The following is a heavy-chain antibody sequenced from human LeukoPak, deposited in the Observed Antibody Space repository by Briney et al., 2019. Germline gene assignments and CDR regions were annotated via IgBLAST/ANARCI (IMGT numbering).Heavy chain of an antibody. CDR1: GFTFDDYA. V-gene: IGHV3-9*01. CDR3: AKSPTYYYDSSGYSA. D-gene: IGHD3-22*01. Sequence: QAGGSLRLSCAASGFTFDDYAMHWVRQAPGKGLKWVSGISWNSGSIGYADSVKGRFTISRDNAKNSLYLQMNSLRAEDTALYYCAKSPTYYYDSSGYSAWGQGTLVTVSS. J-gene: IGHJ4*02. CDR2: ISWNSGSI.